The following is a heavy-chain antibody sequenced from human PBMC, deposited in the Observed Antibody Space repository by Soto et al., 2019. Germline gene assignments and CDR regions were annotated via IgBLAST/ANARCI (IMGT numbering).Heavy chain of an antibody. CDR1: GYIFTAYS. CDR2: VNPSGGST. Sequence: QVQLVQSGAEVKKPGASVKVSCKASGYIFTAYSMHWVRQAPGQGLEWMGVVNPSGGSTNYAQKFQGRITMTRVTSTSTVYMDLSSLTSEDTAVYSCAREENCSGGICYSESCQRWGEGTLVTVSS. J-gene: IGHJ1*01. V-gene: IGHV1-46*01. D-gene: IGHD2-15*01. CDR3: AREENCSGGICYSESCQR.